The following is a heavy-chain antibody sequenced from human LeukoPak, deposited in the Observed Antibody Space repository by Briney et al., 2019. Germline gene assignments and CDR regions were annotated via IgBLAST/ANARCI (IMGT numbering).Heavy chain of an antibody. D-gene: IGHD1-7*01. V-gene: IGHV1-2*06. CDR2: INPNSGGT. CDR1: GYTFTDYF. CDR3: ARVVRELELRGGPNWFDP. Sequence: ASVKVSCKASGYTFTDYFMNWMRQAPGQGLEWMGRINPNSGGTNYAQKFQGRVTMTRDTSISTAYMELSRLRSDDTAVYYCARVVRELELRGGPNWFDPWGQGTLVTVSS. J-gene: IGHJ5*02.